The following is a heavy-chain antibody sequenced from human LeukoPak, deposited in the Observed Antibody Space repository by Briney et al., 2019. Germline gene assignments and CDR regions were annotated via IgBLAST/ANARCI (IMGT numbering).Heavy chain of an antibody. Sequence: SETLSLTCTVSGGSISSGGYYWSWIRQHPGEGLEWIGYIYYSGSTYYNPSLKSRVTISVDTSKNQFSLKLSSVTAADTAVYYCARVAGSSSSLLDYWGQGTLVTVSS. V-gene: IGHV4-31*03. J-gene: IGHJ4*02. CDR1: GGSISSGGYY. CDR3: ARVAGSSSSLLDY. D-gene: IGHD6-6*01. CDR2: IYYSGST.